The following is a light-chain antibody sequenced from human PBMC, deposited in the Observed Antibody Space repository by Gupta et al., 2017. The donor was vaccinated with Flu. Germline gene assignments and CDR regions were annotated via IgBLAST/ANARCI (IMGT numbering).Light chain of an antibody. V-gene: IGKV1-5*03. J-gene: IGKJ1*01. CDR1: QSISSW. Sequence: DIQMTQSPSTLSASVGDRVTITCRASQSISSWLAWYQQKPGKAPKLLIYKASSVESGVPSRFSGSGFGTEFTLPISSRQPDDFATYYCQHKNSCSWTFGQGTQVEIK. CDR3: QHKNSCSWT. CDR2: KAS.